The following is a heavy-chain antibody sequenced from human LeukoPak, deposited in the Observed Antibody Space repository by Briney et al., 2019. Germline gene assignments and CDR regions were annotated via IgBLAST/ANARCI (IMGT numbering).Heavy chain of an antibody. Sequence: PGGSLRLSCAASGFSTATSALSWVRQAPGKGLEWVSAIHGRGGKKFYADSVKGRLTIPRDNSKNMVYLQMNSLRVEDTAVYFCAKVMWESGPGDDCWGQGTLVTVSS. D-gene: IGHD7-27*01. CDR2: IHGRGGKK. CDR1: GFSTATSA. J-gene: IGHJ4*02. CDR3: AKVMWESGPGDDC. V-gene: IGHV3-23*01.